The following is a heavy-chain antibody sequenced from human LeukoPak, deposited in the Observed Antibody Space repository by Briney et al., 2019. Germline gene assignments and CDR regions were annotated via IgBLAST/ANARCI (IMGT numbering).Heavy chain of an antibody. Sequence: SETLSLTCTVSGGSISSSSYYWGWIRQPPGKGLEWIGSIYYSGSTYYNPSLKSRVTMSVDTSKNQFSLKLSSVTAADTAVYYCARVTDLRASGPYWYFDLWGRGTLVTVSS. D-gene: IGHD1-26*01. CDR2: IYYSGST. CDR1: GGSISSSSYY. CDR3: ARVTDLRASGPYWYFDL. J-gene: IGHJ2*01. V-gene: IGHV4-39*07.